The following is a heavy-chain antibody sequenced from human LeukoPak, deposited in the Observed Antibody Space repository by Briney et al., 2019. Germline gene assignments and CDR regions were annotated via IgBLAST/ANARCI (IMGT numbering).Heavy chain of an antibody. CDR3: ARGPSYYGSGSYYPPRFDP. D-gene: IGHD3-10*01. Sequence: GASVTVSCKASGYTFTSYYMHWVRQAPGQGLEWMGIINPSGGRTTYAQKFQGRVTMTRDTSTSTVYMELSSLRSEDTAVYYCARGPSYYGSGSYYPPRFDPWGQGTLVTVSS. V-gene: IGHV1-46*01. J-gene: IGHJ5*02. CDR2: INPSGGRT. CDR1: GYTFTSYY.